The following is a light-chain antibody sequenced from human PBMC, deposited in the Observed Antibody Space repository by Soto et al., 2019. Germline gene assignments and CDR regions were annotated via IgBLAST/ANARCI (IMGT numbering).Light chain of an antibody. Sequence: DIVMTQSPLSLPVTPGEPASISCRSSQSLLHSNGYNYLDWYLQKPVQSPQLLIYLGSNRASGVPDRFSGSGSGTDFTLKISRVEAEEVGVYYCMQALQTPITFGQGTRLEIK. J-gene: IGKJ5*01. V-gene: IGKV2-28*01. CDR1: QSLLHSNGYNY. CDR3: MQALQTPIT. CDR2: LGS.